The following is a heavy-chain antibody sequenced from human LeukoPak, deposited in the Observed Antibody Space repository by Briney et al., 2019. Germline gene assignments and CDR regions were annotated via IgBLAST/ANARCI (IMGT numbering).Heavy chain of an antibody. CDR2: ISYDGSNK. J-gene: IGHJ3*02. D-gene: IGHD3-22*01. Sequence: PGGSLRLSCAASGFTFSSYGMHWVRQAPGKGLEGVAVISYDGSNKYYADSVKGRFTISRDNSKNTLYLQMNSLRAEDTAVYYCAKDRVVVINDAFDIWGQGTMVTVSS. CDR3: AKDRVVVINDAFDI. V-gene: IGHV3-30*18. CDR1: GFTFSSYG.